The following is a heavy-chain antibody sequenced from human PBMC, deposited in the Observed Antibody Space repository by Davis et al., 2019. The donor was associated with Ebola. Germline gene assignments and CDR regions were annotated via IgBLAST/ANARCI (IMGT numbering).Heavy chain of an antibody. CDR2: ISSSSSTI. CDR1: GFTFSSYS. D-gene: IGHD5-12*01. Sequence: GSLKIPCAASGFTFSSYSMNWVRQAPGKGLEWVSYISSSSSTIYYADSVKGRFTISRDNAKNSLYLQMNSLRDEDTAVNYCARVREGYDSMGNWFDPWDQGTLVTVSS. CDR3: ARVREGYDSMGNWFDP. V-gene: IGHV3-48*02. J-gene: IGHJ5*02.